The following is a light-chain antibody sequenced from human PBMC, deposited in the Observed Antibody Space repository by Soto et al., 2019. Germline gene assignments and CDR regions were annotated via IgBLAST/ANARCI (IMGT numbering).Light chain of an antibody. CDR3: QQRSNWPPKWT. CDR1: QSVSSN. V-gene: IGKV3D-11*02. J-gene: IGKJ1*01. CDR2: GAS. Sequence: EIVMTQSPATLSVSPGERATLSCRASQSVSSNLAWYQQKPGQAPRLLIYGASTRATGIPARFSGSGPGTDFTLTISSLEPEDFAVYYCQQRSNWPPKWTFGQGTKVDIK.